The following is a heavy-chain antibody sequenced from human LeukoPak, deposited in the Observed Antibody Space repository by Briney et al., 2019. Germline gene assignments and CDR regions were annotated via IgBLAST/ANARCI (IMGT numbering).Heavy chain of an antibody. D-gene: IGHD3-16*01. J-gene: IGHJ3*02. CDR1: GFTVSSNY. V-gene: IGHV3-23*01. CDR2: MSGSGGST. Sequence: PGGSLRLSCAASGFTVSSNYMSWVRQAPGKGLEWVSGMSGSGGSTYYADSVKGRFTISRDNSKNTLYLQMNTLRAEDTAVYYCAKDREYSYVYDAFDIWGQGTLVTVSS. CDR3: AKDREYSYVYDAFDI.